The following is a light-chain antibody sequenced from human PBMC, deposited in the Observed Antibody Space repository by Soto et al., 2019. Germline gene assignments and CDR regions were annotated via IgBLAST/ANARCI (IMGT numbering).Light chain of an antibody. J-gene: IGKJ5*01. V-gene: IGKV3-11*01. CDR1: QSVSSY. CDR2: DAS. Sequence: EIVLTQSPATLSLSPGERATLSCRASQSVSSYLAWYQQKPGQAPRLLIYDASNRATGIPARFSGSGSGTDFTLTISSLEPEDFAVYYCQQSSNWPLLITFGQGTRLEIK. CDR3: QQSSNWPLLIT.